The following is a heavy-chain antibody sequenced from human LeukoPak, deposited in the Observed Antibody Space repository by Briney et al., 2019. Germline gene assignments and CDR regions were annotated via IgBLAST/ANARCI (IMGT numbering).Heavy chain of an antibody. Sequence: ASVKVSCKASGYTFTDYYVHWVRQAPGQGLEWMGWINPNNGGTKYAQKFQGRVTMTRDTSISTAYMDLSRLRSDDTAVYYCARITGTTPSDFDCWGQGTLVTVSS. D-gene: IGHD1-20*01. CDR2: INPNNGGT. V-gene: IGHV1-2*02. CDR3: ARITGTTPSDFDC. CDR1: GYTFTDYY. J-gene: IGHJ4*02.